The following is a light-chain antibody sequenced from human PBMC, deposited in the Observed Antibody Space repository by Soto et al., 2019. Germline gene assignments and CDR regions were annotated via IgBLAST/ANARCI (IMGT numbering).Light chain of an antibody. CDR1: QIVLWSTNNKNY. V-gene: IGKV4-1*01. CDR2: DAS. CDR3: QQYDNLLRLT. Sequence: DIVMTQSPDSLAVSLGERATINCKSSQIVLWSTNNKNYLAWYQQKPGKAPKLLIYDASNLETGVPSRFSGSGSGTDFTFTISSLQPEDIATYYCQQYDNLLRLTFGGGTKVDIK. J-gene: IGKJ4*01.